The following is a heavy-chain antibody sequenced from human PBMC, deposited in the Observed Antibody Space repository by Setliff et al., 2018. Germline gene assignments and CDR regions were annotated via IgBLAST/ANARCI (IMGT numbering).Heavy chain of an antibody. CDR2: IYYSGST. J-gene: IGHJ4*02. D-gene: IGHD1-1*01. Sequence: SETLSLTCTVSGGSISSSSYYWGWIRQPPGKGLEWIGSIYYSGSTYYNPSLKSRVTISVDTSKNQFSLKLSSVTAADTAVYYCARFRDWNYWGQGTLVTVSS. CDR1: GGSISSSSYY. V-gene: IGHV4-39*07. CDR3: ARFRDWNY.